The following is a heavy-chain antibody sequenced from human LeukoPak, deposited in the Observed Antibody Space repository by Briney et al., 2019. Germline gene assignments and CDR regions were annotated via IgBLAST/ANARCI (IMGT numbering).Heavy chain of an antibody. V-gene: IGHV4-34*01. J-gene: IGHJ4*02. CDR1: GFTFSSYA. CDR2: INHSGST. D-gene: IGHD3-10*01. Sequence: GSLRLSCAASGFTFSSYAMSWVRQAPGKGLEWIGEINHSGSTNYNPSLKSRVTISVDTSKNQFSLKLSSVTAADTAVYYCARVPKYYYGSGRLYFDYWGQGTLVTVSS. CDR3: ARVPKYYYGSGRLYFDY.